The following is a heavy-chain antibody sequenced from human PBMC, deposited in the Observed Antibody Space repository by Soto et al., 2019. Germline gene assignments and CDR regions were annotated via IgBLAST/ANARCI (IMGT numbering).Heavy chain of an antibody. J-gene: IGHJ3*02. V-gene: IGHV4-59*01. CDR1: GGSISSYY. CDR3: ARGKYNWNDEPDAFDI. D-gene: IGHD1-1*01. Sequence: QVQLQESGPGLVKPSETLSLTCTVSGGSISSYYWSWIRQPPGKGLEWIGYIFYSGSTNYNPSLKSRVTISVDTSKNQCSLKLSSVTAADTAVYYCARGKYNWNDEPDAFDIWGQGTMVTVSS. CDR2: IFYSGST.